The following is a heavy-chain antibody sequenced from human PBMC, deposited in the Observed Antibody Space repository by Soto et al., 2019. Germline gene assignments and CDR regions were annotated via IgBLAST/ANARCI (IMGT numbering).Heavy chain of an antibody. Sequence: GASVKVSCKASGGTFSSCAISCVRQAPGQGLEWMGGIIPIFGTANYAQKFQGRVTITADESTSTAYMELSSLRSEDTAVYYCARDRGDYYYGMDVWGQGTTVTVSS. CDR3: ARDRGDYYYGMDV. V-gene: IGHV1-69*13. CDR2: IIPIFGTA. CDR1: GGTFSSCA. J-gene: IGHJ6*02.